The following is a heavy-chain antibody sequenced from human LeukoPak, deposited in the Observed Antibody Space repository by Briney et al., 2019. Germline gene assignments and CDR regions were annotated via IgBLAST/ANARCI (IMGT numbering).Heavy chain of an antibody. J-gene: IGHJ4*02. CDR3: ARGGGYSYGSFDY. CDR2: INRDGSST. CDR1: RFTFSIYA. V-gene: IGHV3-74*01. D-gene: IGHD5-18*01. Sequence: GGSLRLSCAASRFTFSIYAMSWVRQAPGKGLVWVSRINRDGSSTSYADSVKGRFTISRDNAKNTLYLQMNSLRAEDTAVYYCARGGGYSYGSFDYWGQGTLVTVSS.